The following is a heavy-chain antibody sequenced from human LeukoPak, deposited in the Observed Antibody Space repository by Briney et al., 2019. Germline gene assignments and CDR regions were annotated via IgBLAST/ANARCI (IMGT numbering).Heavy chain of an antibody. Sequence: SGTLSLTCAVSGGSISSSNWWSWVRQPPGKGLEWIGEIYHSGSTNYNPSLKSRVTISVDTSKNQFSLKLSSVTAADTAVYYCTRGGFREIDSWGQGTLVIVSS. J-gene: IGHJ4*02. CDR2: IYHSGST. CDR3: TRGGFREIDS. CDR1: GGSISSSNW. D-gene: IGHD3-10*01. V-gene: IGHV4-4*02.